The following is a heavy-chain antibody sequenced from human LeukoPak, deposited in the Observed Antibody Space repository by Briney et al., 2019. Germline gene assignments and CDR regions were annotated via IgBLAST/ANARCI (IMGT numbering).Heavy chain of an antibody. D-gene: IGHD3-10*01. CDR1: GGSISSYY. Sequence: SETLSLTCTVSGGSISSYYWSWIRRPPGKGLEWIGYIYYSGSTNYNPSLKSRVTISVDTSKNQFSLKLSSVTAADTAVYYCARELLWFGEPHFDYWGQGTLVTVSS. J-gene: IGHJ4*02. CDR2: IYYSGST. V-gene: IGHV4-59*12. CDR3: ARELLWFGEPHFDY.